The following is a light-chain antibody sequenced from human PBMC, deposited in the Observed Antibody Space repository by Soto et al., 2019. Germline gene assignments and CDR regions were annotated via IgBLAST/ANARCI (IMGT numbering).Light chain of an antibody. Sequence: DIQMTQSPSTLSGSVGDRVTTTCRASQTISSWLAWYQQKPGKAPKLLIYKASTLKSGVPSRFSGSRSGTEFTLTISSLQPDDFATYYCQHYNSYSEAFGQGTKV. CDR3: QHYNSYSEA. J-gene: IGKJ1*01. V-gene: IGKV1-5*03. CDR1: QTISSW. CDR2: KAS.